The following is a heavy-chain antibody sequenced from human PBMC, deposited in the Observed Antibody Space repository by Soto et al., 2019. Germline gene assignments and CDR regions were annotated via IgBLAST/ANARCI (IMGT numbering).Heavy chain of an antibody. Sequence: PGGSLRLSCAGSGFTFSSYEMNWVRQAPGKGLEWVSSITSSTSYIYYADSVKGRFTISRDNAKNSLYLQMNSLRAEDTAVYYCARDDTYGMDVWGQGTTVTVSS. J-gene: IGHJ6*02. CDR1: GFTFSSYE. CDR2: ITSSTSYI. CDR3: ARDDTYGMDV. V-gene: IGHV3-21*01.